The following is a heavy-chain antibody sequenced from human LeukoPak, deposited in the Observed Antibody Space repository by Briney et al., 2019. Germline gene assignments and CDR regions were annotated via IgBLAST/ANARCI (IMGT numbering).Heavy chain of an antibody. CDR2: INHSGST. CDR3: ASFDYDSSGQSDH. Sequence: SETLSLTCAVSGGSFSGYYWSWIRQPPGKGLEWIGEINHSGSTNYNPSLKSRVTISVDTSKNQFSLKLSAVTAADTAVYYCASFDYDSSGQSDHWGQGTMVTVSS. D-gene: IGHD3-22*01. CDR1: GGSFSGYY. J-gene: IGHJ3*01. V-gene: IGHV4-34*01.